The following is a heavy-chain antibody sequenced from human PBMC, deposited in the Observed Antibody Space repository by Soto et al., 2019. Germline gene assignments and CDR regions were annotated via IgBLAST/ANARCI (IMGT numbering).Heavy chain of an antibody. CDR1: GYNFVGYW. D-gene: IGHD3-3*01. J-gene: IGHJ4*02. Sequence: GESLKISCKGSGYNFVGYWIAWVRQMPGKGLELMGIIYPSDSDTRYRPSFQGQVTISADKSISSAYLQWSSLRASDTAMYYCARGGVSTRTFDYWGQGTPVTVSS. CDR2: IYPSDSDT. CDR3: ARGGVSTRTFDY. V-gene: IGHV5-51*01.